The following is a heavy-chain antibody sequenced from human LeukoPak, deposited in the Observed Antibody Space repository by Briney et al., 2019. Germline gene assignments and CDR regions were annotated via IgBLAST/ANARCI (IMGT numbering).Heavy chain of an antibody. D-gene: IGHD2/OR15-2a*01. V-gene: IGHV4-61*01. CDR2: ISHIGST. J-gene: IGHJ4*02. CDR1: GASVNIGNYY. Sequence: PSETLSLTCTVSGASVNIGNYYWTWIRQPPGKGLEWIGYISHIGSTNYNPSLKSRVTISVDTSKNQFSLKLSSVTAADTAVYYCARGATSLSYFDSRGQGTLVTVSS. CDR3: ARGATSLSYFDS.